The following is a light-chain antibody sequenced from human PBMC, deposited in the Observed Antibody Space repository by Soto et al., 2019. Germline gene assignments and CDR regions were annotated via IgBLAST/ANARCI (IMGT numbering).Light chain of an antibody. CDR2: FTS. CDR1: QSVSTTY. Sequence: EIVLTQSPGSLSLSPGEGATLSCRASQSVSTTYLAWYQQKPGQAPRLVIYFTSSRAAGIPDRFRGSGYGTEFSLTISSLEPEDAGVYFCQQYGNSPPSSFGQGTRLEIK. CDR3: QQYGNSPPSS. J-gene: IGKJ2*03. V-gene: IGKV3-20*01.